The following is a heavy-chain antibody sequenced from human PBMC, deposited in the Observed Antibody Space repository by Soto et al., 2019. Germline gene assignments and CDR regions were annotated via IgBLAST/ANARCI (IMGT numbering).Heavy chain of an antibody. CDR2: IDYSART. J-gene: IGHJ6*02. CDR1: GGSISTYNYY. V-gene: IGHV4-39*01. CDR3: ARRRTSYGMDV. Sequence: QLQLQESGPGLVKPSETLSLTCAVSGGSISTYNYYWGWIRQPPGKGLEWIGSIDYSARTYYNPSLKSRVTISVDASKNQFSLKVSSGTAADTAVYYCARRRTSYGMDVWGQGTTVTVSS.